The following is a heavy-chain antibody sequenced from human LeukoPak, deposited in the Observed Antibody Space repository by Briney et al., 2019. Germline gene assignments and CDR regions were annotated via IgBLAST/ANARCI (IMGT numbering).Heavy chain of an antibody. CDR1: GFTFSSYW. CDR3: ARDQYDGVGGFDY. J-gene: IGHJ4*02. V-gene: IGHV3-7*01. CDR2: IKQDGSEK. D-gene: IGHD3-16*01. Sequence: GGSLRLSCAASGFTFSSYWMSWVRQAPGKGLEWVANIKQDGSEKYYVDSVKGRFTISRDNAKNSLYLQMNSLRAEDTAVYYCARDQYDGVGGFDYWGQGTLVTVSS.